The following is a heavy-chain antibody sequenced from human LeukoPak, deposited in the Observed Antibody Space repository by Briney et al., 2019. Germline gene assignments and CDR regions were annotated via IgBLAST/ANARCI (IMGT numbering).Heavy chain of an antibody. CDR2: ISSSSSYI. V-gene: IGHV3-21*01. CDR1: GFTFSSYS. Sequence: GGSLRLSCAASGFTFSSYSMNWVRQAPGKGLEWVSSISSSSSYIYYADSVKGRFTISRDNAKNSLYLQMNSLRAEDTAVYYCARLPALVGALYFDYWSQGTLVTVSS. D-gene: IGHD1-26*01. CDR3: ARLPALVGALYFDY. J-gene: IGHJ4*02.